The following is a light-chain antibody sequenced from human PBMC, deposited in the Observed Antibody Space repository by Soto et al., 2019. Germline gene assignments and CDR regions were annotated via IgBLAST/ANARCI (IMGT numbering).Light chain of an antibody. Sequence: DIQITQSPSSLSVSVGDRVTITCQASHDITNYLNWYQQKPGKAPKLLIYDVSKLETGVPSRFSGSGSGTDFTFTISSLQPEDIATYFCQKYDDLPINFGQGTRLEIK. CDR2: DVS. V-gene: IGKV1-33*01. CDR1: HDITNY. J-gene: IGKJ5*01. CDR3: QKYDDLPIN.